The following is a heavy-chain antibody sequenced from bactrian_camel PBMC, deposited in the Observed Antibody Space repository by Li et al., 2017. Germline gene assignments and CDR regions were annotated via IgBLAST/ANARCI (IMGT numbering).Heavy chain of an antibody. V-gene: IGHV3S1*01. J-gene: IGHJ4*01. CDR1: GYPYNGVC. Sequence: HVQLVESGGGSVQAGGSLRLSCVGTGYPYNGVCMAWFRQSPGKEREGVAAIFSGGRNPPPPHYADSVKGRFTISRDNVNNMLHLQMENLTAENAATYYCAAGGRSGWGLCRLRQDKITFWGQGTQVTVS. D-gene: IGHD5*01. CDR3: AAGGRSGWGLCRLRQDKITF. CDR2: IFSGGRNPPPP.